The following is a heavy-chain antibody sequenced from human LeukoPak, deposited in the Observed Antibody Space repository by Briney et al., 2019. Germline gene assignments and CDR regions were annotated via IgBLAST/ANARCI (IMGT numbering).Heavy chain of an antibody. Sequence: SETLSLTCAVYGGSFSGYSWNWIRQPPGKGLEWIGEINHSGSTNYNPSLKSRVTISVDTSKNQFSLKLSSVTAADTAVYYCARGGLDAFDIWGQGTMVTVSS. CDR1: GGSFSGYS. J-gene: IGHJ3*02. V-gene: IGHV4-34*01. CDR3: ARGGLDAFDI. CDR2: INHSGST.